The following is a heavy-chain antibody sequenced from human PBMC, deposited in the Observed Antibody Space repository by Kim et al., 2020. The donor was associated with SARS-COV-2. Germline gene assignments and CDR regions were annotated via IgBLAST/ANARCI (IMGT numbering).Heavy chain of an antibody. V-gene: IGHV5-10-1*01. Sequence: HSSPAFKGHVTSSADKSISTAYLQWSSLKASDTAMYYCARHSGAYYFDYWGQGTLVTVSS. CDR3: ARHSGAYYFDY. D-gene: IGHD3-10*01. J-gene: IGHJ4*02.